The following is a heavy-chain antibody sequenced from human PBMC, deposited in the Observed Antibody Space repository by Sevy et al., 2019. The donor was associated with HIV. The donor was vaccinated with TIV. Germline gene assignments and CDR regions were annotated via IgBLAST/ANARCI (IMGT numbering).Heavy chain of an antibody. V-gene: IGHV4-61*02. CDR2: IYTSGTT. Sequence: SETLSLTCTVSGGSFGSSSYYWNWIRQPAGKGLEWIGRIYTSGTTNYNPSLKRRVTMSVDTSKNQFSLKLSSVTAADTAVYYCAGRIAVAAFDYWGQGNLVTVSS. CDR1: GGSFGSSSYY. CDR3: AGRIAVAAFDY. J-gene: IGHJ4*02. D-gene: IGHD6-19*01.